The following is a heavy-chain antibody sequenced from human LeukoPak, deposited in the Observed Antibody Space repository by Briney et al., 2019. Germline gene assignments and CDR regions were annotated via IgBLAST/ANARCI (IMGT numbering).Heavy chain of an antibody. CDR1: GYTFTSYA. V-gene: IGHV7-4-1*02. CDR3: ARYGSGSYPNLDY. Sequence: GASVKVSCKASGYTFTSYAMNWVRQAPGQGPEWMGWINTNSGNPTYAQGFTGRFVFSLDTSVSTTYLQISSLKAEDTAVYYCARYGSGSYPNLDYWGQGTLVTVSS. D-gene: IGHD3-10*01. J-gene: IGHJ4*02. CDR2: INTNSGNP.